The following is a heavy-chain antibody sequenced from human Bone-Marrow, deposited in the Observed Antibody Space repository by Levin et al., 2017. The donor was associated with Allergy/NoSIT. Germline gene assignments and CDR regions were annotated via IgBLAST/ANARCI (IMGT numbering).Heavy chain of an antibody. CDR3: ARACITMIVVVISVGAFDI. CDR2: IIPIFGTA. Sequence: GASVKVSCKASGGTFSSYAISWVRQAPGQGLEWMGGIIPIFGTANYAQKFQGRVTITADESTSTAYMELSSLRSEDTAVYYCARACITMIVVVISVGAFDIWGQGTMVTVSS. J-gene: IGHJ3*02. D-gene: IGHD3-22*01. V-gene: IGHV1-69*13. CDR1: GGTFSSYA.